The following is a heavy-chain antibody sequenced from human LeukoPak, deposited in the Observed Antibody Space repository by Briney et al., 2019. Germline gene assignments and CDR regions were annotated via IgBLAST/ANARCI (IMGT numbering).Heavy chain of an antibody. CDR1: GYTFTGYY. D-gene: IGHD4-11*01. Sequence: GASVRVSCKASGYTFTGYYMHWVRQAPGQGLEWMGWINPNGGGTNYAQKFQGRVTMTRDTSISTAYMELSRLRSDDTAVYYCARDYSNSEAGWFDPWGQGTLVTVSS. V-gene: IGHV1-2*02. J-gene: IGHJ5*02. CDR3: ARDYSNSEAGWFDP. CDR2: INPNGGGT.